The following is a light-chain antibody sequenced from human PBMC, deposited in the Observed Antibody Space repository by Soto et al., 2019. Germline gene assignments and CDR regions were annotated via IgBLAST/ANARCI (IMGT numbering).Light chain of an antibody. Sequence: DIQLTQSPSFLSASVGDRVTITCRASQGIRSYLAWYQQKPGTAPKLLIYAASTLQSGVPSRFSGSGSGTEFTLTISSLQPEDFATYYCQQLNSYPLTFGGGTKVEIK. V-gene: IGKV1-9*01. CDR3: QQLNSYPLT. CDR2: AAS. CDR1: QGIRSY. J-gene: IGKJ4*01.